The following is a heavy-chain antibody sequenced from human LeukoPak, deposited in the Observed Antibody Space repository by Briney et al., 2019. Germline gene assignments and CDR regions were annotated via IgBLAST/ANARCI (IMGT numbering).Heavy chain of an antibody. J-gene: IGHJ4*02. CDR1: GFTFSSYG. Sequence: PGGSLRLSCAASGFTFSSYGMHWVRQAPGKGLEWVAFIRYDGSNKYYADSVKGGFTISRDNSKNTLYLQMNSLRAEDTAVYYCANSVYGDYGGFDYWGQGTLVTVSS. D-gene: IGHD4-17*01. V-gene: IGHV3-30*02. CDR3: ANSVYGDYGGFDY. CDR2: IRYDGSNK.